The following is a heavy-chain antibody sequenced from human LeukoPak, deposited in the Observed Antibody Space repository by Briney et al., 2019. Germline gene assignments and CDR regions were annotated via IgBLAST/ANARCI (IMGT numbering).Heavy chain of an antibody. D-gene: IGHD5-24*01. J-gene: IGHJ4*02. Sequence: GGSLRLSCAASGFTFSSYAMSWVRQAPGKGLEWVSAISGSGGSTYYADSVKGRFTISRDNSKNTLYLQMNSLRAEDTAVYYCARGQPPGDGYKGASFDYWGQGTLVTVSS. CDR2: ISGSGGST. V-gene: IGHV3-23*01. CDR1: GFTFSSYA. CDR3: ARGQPPGDGYKGASFDY.